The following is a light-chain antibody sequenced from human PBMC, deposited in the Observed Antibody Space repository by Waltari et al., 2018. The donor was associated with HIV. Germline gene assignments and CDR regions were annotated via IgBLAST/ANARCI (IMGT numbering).Light chain of an antibody. J-gene: IGLJ2*01. CDR1: SSDVGGYNY. Sequence: QSALTQPASVSGSPGQSITISCPGTSSDVGGYNYVSWYQQHPGKAPKLMIYEVSNRPSGVSNRFSGYKSGNTASLTISGLQAEDEADYYCSSYTSSSTLDVVFGGGTKLTVL. V-gene: IGLV2-14*01. CDR2: EVS. CDR3: SSYTSSSTLDVV.